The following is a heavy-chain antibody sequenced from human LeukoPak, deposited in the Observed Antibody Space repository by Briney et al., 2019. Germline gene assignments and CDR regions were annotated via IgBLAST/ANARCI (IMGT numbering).Heavy chain of an antibody. Sequence: SETLSLTCAVYGGSFSGYYWSWIRQPPGKGLEWIGYIYYSGSTNYNPSLKSRVTISVDTSKNQFSLKLSSVTAADTAVYYCARTLNWNFYYFDYWGQGTLVTVSS. D-gene: IGHD1-7*01. V-gene: IGHV4-59*01. CDR1: GGSFSGYY. CDR3: ARTLNWNFYYFDY. J-gene: IGHJ4*02. CDR2: IYYSGST.